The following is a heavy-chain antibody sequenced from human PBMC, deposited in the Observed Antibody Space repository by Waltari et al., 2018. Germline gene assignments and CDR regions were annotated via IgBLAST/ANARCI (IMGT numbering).Heavy chain of an antibody. CDR1: GFTFSSYA. J-gene: IGHJ4*02. CDR2: ISGSGGST. Sequence: EVQLLESGGGLVQPGGSLRLSCAASGFTFSSYAMSWVRQAPGKGLEWVSAISGSGGSTYYADSVKGRFTISRDNSKNTLYLQMNSLRAEDTAVYYCAKDSHSYMGIPMVQGVIMGYWGQGTLVTVSS. CDR3: AKDSHSYMGIPMVQGVIMGY. D-gene: IGHD3-10*01. V-gene: IGHV3-23*01.